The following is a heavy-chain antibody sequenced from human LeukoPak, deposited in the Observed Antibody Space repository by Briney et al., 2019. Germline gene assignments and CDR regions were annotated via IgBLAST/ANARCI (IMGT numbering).Heavy chain of an antibody. Sequence: GGSLRLSCAASGFTFSSFSMNWVRQAPGKGLEWVSYIRSGGTNTDYTGSVKGRFTISRDNARNSLYLQMNSLRAEDTAVYYCARMNYVSSGWGAPFDYWGQGTLVTVSS. J-gene: IGHJ4*02. CDR1: GFTFSSFS. CDR2: IRSGGTNT. CDR3: ARMNYVSSGWGAPFDY. V-gene: IGHV3-48*04. D-gene: IGHD1-7*01.